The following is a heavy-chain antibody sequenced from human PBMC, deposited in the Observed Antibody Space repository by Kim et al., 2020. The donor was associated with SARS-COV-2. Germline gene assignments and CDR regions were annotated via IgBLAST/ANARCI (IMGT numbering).Heavy chain of an antibody. CDR1: GGSVSSSTFY. CDR3: ARGEYQLPYYYYYGMDV. CDR2: VHYSGST. D-gene: IGHD2-2*01. J-gene: IGHJ6*02. Sequence: SETLSLTCTVSGGSVSSSTFYWGWIRQPPGKGLEWIGSVHYSGSTYYNPSLKSRITISVDTSKNHFSLKLSSVTAADAAVYYYARGEYQLPYYYYYGMDVWGQGTTVTVSS. V-gene: IGHV4-39*07.